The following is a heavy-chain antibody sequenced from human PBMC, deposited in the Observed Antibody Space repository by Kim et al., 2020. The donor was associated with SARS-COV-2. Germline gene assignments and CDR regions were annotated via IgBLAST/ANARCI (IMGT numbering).Heavy chain of an antibody. CDR3: ARDSERYCSSTSCYEIPSKPIDY. Sequence: GGSLRLSCEASGFTFSSYSMNWVRQAPGKGLEWVSSISSSSSYIYYADSVKGRFTISRDNAKNSLYLQMNSLRAEDTAVYYCARDSERYCSSTSCYEIPSKPIDYWGQGTLVTVSS. D-gene: IGHD2-2*01. V-gene: IGHV3-21*01. J-gene: IGHJ4*02. CDR2: ISSSSSYI. CDR1: GFTFSSYS.